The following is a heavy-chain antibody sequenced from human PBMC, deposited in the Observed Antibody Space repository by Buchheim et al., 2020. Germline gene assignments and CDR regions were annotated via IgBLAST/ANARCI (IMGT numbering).Heavy chain of an antibody. CDR1: GYTFTSYY. CDR2: INPSGGST. D-gene: IGHD3-10*01. V-gene: IGHV1-46*03. Sequence: QVQLVQSGAEVKKPGASVKVSCKASGYTFTSYYMHWVRQAPGQGLEWMGIINPSGGSTSYAQKFQGRVTMTRDTSTSTVYMELSSLRFEDTAVYYCATHGSPKPNRNYYYYYGMDVWGQGTT. CDR3: ATHGSPKPNRNYYYYYGMDV. J-gene: IGHJ6*02.